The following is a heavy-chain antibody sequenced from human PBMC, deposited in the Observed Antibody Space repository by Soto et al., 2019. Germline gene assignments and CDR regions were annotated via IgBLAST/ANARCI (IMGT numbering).Heavy chain of an antibody. J-gene: IGHJ4*02. V-gene: IGHV3-23*01. D-gene: IGHD1-1*01. CDR2: ISGSGGNT. Sequence: EVQLLESGGGLVQPGGSLRLSCEASGLTFSSYVMNWVRQAPGKGLEWVSAISGSGGNTYYADSVKGRFTISRDNSKNTLYLQMNSLRAEDTAVYYCAKDIRPGRTGTIDYWGQGTLVTVSS. CDR3: AKDIRPGRTGTIDY. CDR1: GLTFSSYV.